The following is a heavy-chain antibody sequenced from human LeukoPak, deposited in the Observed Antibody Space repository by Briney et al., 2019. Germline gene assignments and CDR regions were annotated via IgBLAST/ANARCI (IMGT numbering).Heavy chain of an antibody. CDR2: IYTSGST. V-gene: IGHV4-61*02. CDR3: VRQFDY. Sequence: SQTLSLTCTVSGASISSDDYYSSWLRQPAGKGLQWIGRIYTSGSTNYNPSLKSRVTISVDTSKNQFSLRLSSGTAADTVVYYCVRQFDYGGQGTLVTVSS. CDR1: GASISSDDYY. J-gene: IGHJ4*02.